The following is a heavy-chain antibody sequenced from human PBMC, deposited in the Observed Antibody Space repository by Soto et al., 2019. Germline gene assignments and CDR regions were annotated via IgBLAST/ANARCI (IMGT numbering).Heavy chain of an antibody. Sequence: LSLTCTVSGGSISSGGYYWSWIRQHPGKGLEWIGYIYYSGSTYYNPSLKSRVTISVDTSKNQFSLKLSSVTAADTAVYYCARYQSITMVRGEGGAFDIWGQGTMVTVSS. CDR1: GGSISSGGYY. CDR3: ARYQSITMVRGEGGAFDI. CDR2: IYYSGST. J-gene: IGHJ3*02. D-gene: IGHD3-10*01. V-gene: IGHV4-31*03.